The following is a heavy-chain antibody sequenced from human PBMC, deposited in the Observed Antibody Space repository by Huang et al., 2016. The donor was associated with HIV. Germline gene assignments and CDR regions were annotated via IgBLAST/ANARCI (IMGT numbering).Heavy chain of an antibody. CDR1: GYSFSSYW. CDR2: IFLADPYT. D-gene: IGHD6-6*01. CDR3: ARRFSSSSGYFDY. V-gene: IGHV5-51*01. Sequence: VQLVQSGAEVKKPGESLKISCKGSGYSFSSYWFAWVRQMPGKGLEWMGIIFLADPYTTYSPSCEGQVTISADKSIGTAYRQWSSLKASDTAMYYCARRFSSSSGYFDYWGQGSLVTVSS. J-gene: IGHJ4*02.